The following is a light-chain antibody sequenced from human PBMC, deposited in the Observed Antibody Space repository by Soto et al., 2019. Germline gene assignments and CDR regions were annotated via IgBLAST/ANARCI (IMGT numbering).Light chain of an antibody. CDR1: QSVSSSY. CDR2: GAS. CDR3: QQYGSSLT. Sequence: EIVLTQSPGTLSLSPGERATLSCRASQSVSSSYLAWYQQKPGQAPRLLIYGASSRATGIPDRFSGSGSGTDFTLIISRLEPEDFGVYYCQQYGSSLTVGGGTKVEIK. V-gene: IGKV3-20*01. J-gene: IGKJ4*01.